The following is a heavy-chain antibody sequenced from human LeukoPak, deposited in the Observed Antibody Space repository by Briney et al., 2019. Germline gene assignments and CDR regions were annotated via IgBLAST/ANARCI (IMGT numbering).Heavy chain of an antibody. CDR2: IIGSVHST. CDR3: AKGIPGDY. V-gene: IGHV3-23*01. Sequence: GSLRLSCAASGFTLTSYAMSWVRQAPGKGLEWVSAIIGSVHSTYYADSVKGRFTISRDNSKNTLYLQMNSLRAEDTAVYYCAKGIPGDYWGQGILVTVSS. J-gene: IGHJ4*02. D-gene: IGHD5-18*01. CDR1: GFTLTSYA.